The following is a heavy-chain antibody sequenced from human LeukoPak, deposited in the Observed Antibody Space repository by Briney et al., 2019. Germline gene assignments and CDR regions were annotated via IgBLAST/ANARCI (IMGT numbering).Heavy chain of an antibody. CDR3: AKNTYYYDSSGYYYVFYFDY. CDR1: GFTFSSYA. V-gene: IGHV3-23*01. CDR2: ISGSCGST. D-gene: IGHD3-22*01. Sequence: PGGSLRLSCAASGFTFSSYAMSWVRQAPGKGLEWVSAISGSCGSTYYADSVKGRFNISRDNSKNTLYLQMNSLRAEDTAVYYCAKNTYYYDSSGYYYVFYFDYWGQGTLVTVSS. J-gene: IGHJ4*02.